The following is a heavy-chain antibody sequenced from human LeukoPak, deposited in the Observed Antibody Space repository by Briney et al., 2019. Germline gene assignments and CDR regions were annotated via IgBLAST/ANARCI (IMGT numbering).Heavy chain of an antibody. CDR3: AREGIGLRLIARSVYGMDV. CDR2: ISSSSSYI. V-gene: IGHV3-21*01. CDR1: GFTFSSYS. Sequence: GSLRLSCAASGFTFSSYSMNWVRQAPGKGLEWVSSISSSSSYIYYADSVKGRFTISRDNAKNSLYLQMNSLRAEDTAVYYCAREGIGLRLIARSVYGMDVWGQGTTVTVSS. J-gene: IGHJ6*02. D-gene: IGHD3-16*01.